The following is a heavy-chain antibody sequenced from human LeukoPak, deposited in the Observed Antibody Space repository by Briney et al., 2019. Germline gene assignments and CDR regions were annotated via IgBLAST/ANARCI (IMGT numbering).Heavy chain of an antibody. CDR3: ARACSGSRCYYYGMDV. D-gene: IGHD2-2*01. V-gene: IGHV3-30*04. Sequence: GGSLRLSCVASGFTFSSYAMHWVRQAPGKGLEWVAAISFDGSDKYYADSVKGRFTISRDNSKNTLYLQMNSLRVEDTAVNYCARACSGSRCYYYGMDVWGKGTTVTVSS. CDR2: ISFDGSDK. J-gene: IGHJ6*04. CDR1: GFTFSSYA.